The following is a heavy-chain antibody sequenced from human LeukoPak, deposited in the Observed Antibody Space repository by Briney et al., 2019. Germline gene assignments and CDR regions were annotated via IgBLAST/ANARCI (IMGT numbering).Heavy chain of an antibody. CDR3: ARAREWELLGYFDY. D-gene: IGHD1-26*01. J-gene: IGHJ4*02. CDR1: GYRFTSYW. V-gene: IGHV5-51*01. Sequence: GASLKISCKGSGYRFTSYWIGWVRQMPGKGLEWMGIIYPGDSDTRYSPSFQGQVTISADKSISTAYLQWSSLKASDTAMYYCARAREWELLGYFDYWGQGTLVTVSS. CDR2: IYPGDSDT.